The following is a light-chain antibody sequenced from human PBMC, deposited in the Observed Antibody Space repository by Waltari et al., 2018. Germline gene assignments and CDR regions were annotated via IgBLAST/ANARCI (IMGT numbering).Light chain of an antibody. CDR2: GTS. CDR1: QSVTRA. CDR3: QHYLRVPVT. J-gene: IGKJ1*01. V-gene: IGKV3-20*01. Sequence: ELVLTQSPGPLSLPPGESATPSCRTSQSVTRALAWYQQKPGQAPRLLIYGTSNRAPGIPDRFSGSGSGTDFSLTISSLEPEDFAVYYCQHYLRVPVTFGQGTKVEVK.